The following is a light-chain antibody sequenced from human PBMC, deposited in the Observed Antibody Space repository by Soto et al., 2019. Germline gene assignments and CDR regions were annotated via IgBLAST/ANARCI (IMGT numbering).Light chain of an antibody. CDR2: DND. CDR3: GTWDTSLSAYV. CDR1: SSNIGNNY. Sequence: QSVLTQPPSVSAAPGQKVTVSCSGSSSNIGNNYVSWYQHLPGTAPKLLISDNDRRPSGIPDRFSGSKSGTSATLGITGLQTGDEADYYCGTWDTSLSAYVFGNGTKVT. V-gene: IGLV1-51*01. J-gene: IGLJ1*01.